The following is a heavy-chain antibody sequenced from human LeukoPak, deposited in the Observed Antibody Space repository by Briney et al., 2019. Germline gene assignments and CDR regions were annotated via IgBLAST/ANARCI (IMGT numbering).Heavy chain of an antibody. CDR3: ARVIVGATTADY. Sequence: ASVKVSCKASGYTFTSYGISWVRQAPGQGLEWMGWISAHNGNTNYAQKLQGRVTMTTDTSTSTAYMELRSLRSDDTAVYYCARVIVGATTADYWGQGTLVTVSS. V-gene: IGHV1-18*01. D-gene: IGHD1-26*01. CDR2: ISAHNGNT. CDR1: GYTFTSYG. J-gene: IGHJ4*02.